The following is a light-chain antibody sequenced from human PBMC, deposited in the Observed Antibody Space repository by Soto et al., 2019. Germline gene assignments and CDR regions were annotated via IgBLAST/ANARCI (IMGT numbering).Light chain of an antibody. CDR3: AVYTSSDML. J-gene: IGLJ3*02. CDR2: DVS. V-gene: IGLV2-14*03. CDR1: NHDIGGYTY. Sequence: QSVLTQPASVSGSPGQSITISCTGTNHDIGGYTYVSWYRHHPGKAPELLIYDVSNRPSGVSNRFSGSKSGSTASLTISRLQADGEAAYYCAVYTSSDMLFGGGTKLTVL.